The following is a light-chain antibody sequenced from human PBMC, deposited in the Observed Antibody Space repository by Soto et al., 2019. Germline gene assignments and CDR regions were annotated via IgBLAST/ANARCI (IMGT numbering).Light chain of an antibody. CDR1: QGISSY. J-gene: IGKJ2*01. Sequence: AIRMTQSPSSFSASTGDRVTITCRASQGISSYLAWYQQKPGKAPKLLIYAASTLQSGVPSRFSGSGSGTDFTLTISGLQSEDFATYYCQQYYSYPRPFGQGTKLEIK. V-gene: IGKV1-8*01. CDR3: QQYYSYPRP. CDR2: AAS.